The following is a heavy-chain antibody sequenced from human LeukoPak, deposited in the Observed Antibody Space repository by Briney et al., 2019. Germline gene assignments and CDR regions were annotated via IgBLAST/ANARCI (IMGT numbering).Heavy chain of an antibody. J-gene: IGHJ4*02. V-gene: IGHV5-51*01. CDR1: GYSFTTYW. D-gene: IGHD6-6*01. Sequence: GESLKISGKGSGYSFTTYWIGWVRQMPGKGLEWMGIIYPGDSETKYSPSFQGQVTISADKSINTAYLQWSSLKASDTATYYCARRAADSSSLGYWGQGTLVTVSS. CDR3: ARRAADSSSLGY. CDR2: IYPGDSET.